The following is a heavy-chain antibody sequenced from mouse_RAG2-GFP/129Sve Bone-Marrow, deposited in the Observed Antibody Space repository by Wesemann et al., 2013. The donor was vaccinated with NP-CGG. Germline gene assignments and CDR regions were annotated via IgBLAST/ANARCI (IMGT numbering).Heavy chain of an antibody. J-gene: IGHJ4*01. V-gene: IGHV8-8*01. Sequence: QVTLKESGPGILQPSQTLSLTCSFSGFSLSTSGMSVGWIRQPSGKGLEWLAHIWWNDDKYYNPALKSRLTISKDTSNNQVFLKIASVVTADTATYYCARIDNYGNLYAMDYWGQGTSVTVSS. D-gene: IGHD2-1*01. CDR2: IWWNDDK. CDR3: ARIDNYGNLYAMDY. CDR1: GFSLSTSGMS.